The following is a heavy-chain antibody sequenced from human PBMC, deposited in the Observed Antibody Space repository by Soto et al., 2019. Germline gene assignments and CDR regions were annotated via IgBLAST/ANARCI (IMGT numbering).Heavy chain of an antibody. Sequence: GGSLRLSCAASGFTFSSYGMHWVRQAPGKGLEWVAVISYDGSNKYYADSVKGRFTISRDNSKNTLYLQMNSLRAEDTAVYCCAKGGIGNSHGYLFWGPGTLVTVPS. V-gene: IGHV3-30*18. CDR1: GFTFSSYG. J-gene: IGHJ4*02. D-gene: IGHD5-18*01. CDR2: ISYDGSNK. CDR3: AKGGIGNSHGYLF.